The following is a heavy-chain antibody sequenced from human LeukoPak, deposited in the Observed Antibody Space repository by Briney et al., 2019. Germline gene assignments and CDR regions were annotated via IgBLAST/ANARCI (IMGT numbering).Heavy chain of an antibody. J-gene: IGHJ6*03. V-gene: IGHV4-39*01. CDR1: GGSISSRSDY. Sequence: SETLSLTCTVSGGSISSRSDYWGWIRQTPGKGLEWIGNLDSSGSTYYNPSLKSRVTISVGTSKNQFSLNLRSVTAADTAIYFCSRSHDYGGLYFYYYMNVWGKGTTVTVSS. D-gene: IGHD4-23*01. CDR3: SRSHDYGGLYFYYYMNV. CDR2: LDSSGST.